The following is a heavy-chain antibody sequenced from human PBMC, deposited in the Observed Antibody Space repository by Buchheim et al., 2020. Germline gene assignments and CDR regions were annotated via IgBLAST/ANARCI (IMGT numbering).Heavy chain of an antibody. Sequence: EVQLLESGGGLVQPGGSLRLSCAASGFTFSSYAMSWVRQAPGKGLEWVSPISGSGGSTYYAESAKGRFTISRDNSKNTLYLQMNSLRAEDTAVYYCAKDRDYYDSSGYPQGYGYWGQGTL. CDR3: AKDRDYYDSSGYPQGYGY. CDR2: ISGSGGST. J-gene: IGHJ4*02. CDR1: GFTFSSYA. V-gene: IGHV3-23*01. D-gene: IGHD3-22*01.